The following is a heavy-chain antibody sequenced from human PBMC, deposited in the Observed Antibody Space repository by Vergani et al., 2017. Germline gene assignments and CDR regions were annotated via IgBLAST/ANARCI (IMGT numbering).Heavy chain of an antibody. CDR1: GFSLSNARMG. D-gene: IGHD4-11*01. CDR2: IFSNDEK. Sequence: QVTLKESGPVLVKPTETLTLTCTVSGFSLSNARMGVSWIRQPPGKALEWLANIFSNDEKSYSTSLKSRLTISKDTSKSQVVLTMTNMDPVDTATYYCARIDYSNYYYYYYMDVWGKGTTVTVSS. J-gene: IGHJ6*03. CDR3: ARIDYSNYYYYYYMDV. V-gene: IGHV2-26*01.